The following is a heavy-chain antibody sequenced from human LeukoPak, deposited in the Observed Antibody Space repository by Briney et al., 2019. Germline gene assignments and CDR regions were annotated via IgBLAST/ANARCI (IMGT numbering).Heavy chain of an antibody. D-gene: IGHD1-26*01. Sequence: GGSLRLSCAAFGLTLDEYGMSWVRHAPGKGLEWVSGINRNGGITGYAESVKGRFTISRDNAKNSLYLQMNSLRAEDTASYHCARKGLGGELGGFDYWGQGTLVTVSS. J-gene: IGHJ4*02. CDR2: INRNGGIT. CDR1: GLTLDEYG. CDR3: ARKGLGGELGGFDY. V-gene: IGHV3-20*01.